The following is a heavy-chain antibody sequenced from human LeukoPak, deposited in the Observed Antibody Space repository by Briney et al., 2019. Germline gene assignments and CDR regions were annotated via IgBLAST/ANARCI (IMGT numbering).Heavy chain of an antibody. Sequence: GGSLRLSCAASGFTFSSCAMHWVRQAPGKGLEWVAVISYDGSNKYYADSVKGRFTISRDNSKNTLYLQMNSLRAEDTAVYYCARGAGYSSSWYHYWGQGTLVTVSS. V-gene: IGHV3-30*04. D-gene: IGHD6-13*01. CDR1: GFTFSSCA. CDR3: ARGAGYSSSWYHY. J-gene: IGHJ4*02. CDR2: ISYDGSNK.